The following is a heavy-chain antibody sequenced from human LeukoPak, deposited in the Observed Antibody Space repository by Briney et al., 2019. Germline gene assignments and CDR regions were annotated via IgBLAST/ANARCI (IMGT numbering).Heavy chain of an antibody. V-gene: IGHV4-39*01. D-gene: IGHD3-10*01. Sequence: SETLSLTCTVSGGSISSSSYYWGWIRQPPGKGLEWIGSIYYSGSTYYNPSLKSRVTISVDTSKNQFSLKLSSVTAADTAVYYCARGRNYYGSGSATDYWGQGTLSPSPQ. J-gene: IGHJ4*02. CDR1: GGSISSSSYY. CDR2: IYYSGST. CDR3: ARGRNYYGSGSATDY.